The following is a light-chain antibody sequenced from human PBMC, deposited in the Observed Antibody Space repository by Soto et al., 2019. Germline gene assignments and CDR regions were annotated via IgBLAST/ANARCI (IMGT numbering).Light chain of an antibody. Sequence: EIVLTQSPGTLSLSPGERATLSCRASQSVSRNYLAWYQHKPGQAPRLLIDDASIRATGIPDRFSGSGSGTDFTLTISRLEPEDFAVYSCQQCAESPLTFGQGTRVEIK. V-gene: IGKV3-20*01. CDR2: DAS. CDR3: QQCAESPLT. CDR1: QSVSRNY. J-gene: IGKJ1*01.